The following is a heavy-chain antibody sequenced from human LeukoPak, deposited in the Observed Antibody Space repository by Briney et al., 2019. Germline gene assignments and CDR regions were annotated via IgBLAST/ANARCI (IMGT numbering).Heavy chain of an antibody. CDR3: ARGSRPVYNLLTAKRYFDY. D-gene: IGHD3-9*01. Sequence: ASVKVSCKASGGTFSSYAISWVRQAPGQGLEWMGGIIPIFGTANYAQKFQGRVTITADESTSTAYMELSSLRSEDTAVYYCARGSRPVYNLLTAKRYFDYWGQGTLLTVSS. V-gene: IGHV1-69*13. J-gene: IGHJ4*02. CDR1: GGTFSSYA. CDR2: IIPIFGTA.